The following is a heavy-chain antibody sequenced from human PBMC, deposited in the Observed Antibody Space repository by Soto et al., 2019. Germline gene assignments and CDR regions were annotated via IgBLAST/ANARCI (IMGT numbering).Heavy chain of an antibody. CDR2: IHAGNGNT. V-gene: IGHV1-3*01. Sequence: ASVKVSCKASGYTFTTYSMHWVRQAPGQRLEWMGWIHAGNGNTEHSQKFQGRVTITRDTSASTAYLELGSLRSEDTAVYYCTRDDRPLRRYGMDVWGQGTTVTVSS. CDR3: TRDDRPLRRYGMDV. J-gene: IGHJ6*02. CDR1: GYTFTTYS. D-gene: IGHD5-12*01.